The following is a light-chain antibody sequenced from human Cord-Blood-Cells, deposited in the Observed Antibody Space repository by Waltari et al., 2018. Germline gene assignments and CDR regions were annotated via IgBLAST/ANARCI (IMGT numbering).Light chain of an antibody. Sequence: IQMIHTTSSLSASVGVRVTTTCRASQSISSYLKRYQQKPAKAPKLLIYAASSVQSGVRSRFSGSGSGTDFTISISSLQPGDFAAYYCEQSYSTPYAFSQGTKLEIK. J-gene: IGKJ2*01. CDR1: QSISSY. CDR3: EQSYSTPYA. V-gene: IGKV1-39*01. CDR2: AAS.